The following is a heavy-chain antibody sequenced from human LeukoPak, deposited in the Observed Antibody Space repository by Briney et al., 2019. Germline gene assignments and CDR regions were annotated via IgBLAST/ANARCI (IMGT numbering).Heavy chain of an antibody. CDR3: AKERSSDSGWYYFDY. V-gene: IGHV3-23*01. J-gene: IGHJ4*02. Sequence: PGGSLRLSCAASGFTFSSYAMSWVRQAPGKGLEWVSAISGSGGSIYYADSVKGRFTISRDNSKNTLYLQMNSLRAEDTAVYYCAKERSSDSGWYYFDYWGQGTLVTVSS. CDR1: GFTFSSYA. CDR2: ISGSGGSI. D-gene: IGHD6-19*01.